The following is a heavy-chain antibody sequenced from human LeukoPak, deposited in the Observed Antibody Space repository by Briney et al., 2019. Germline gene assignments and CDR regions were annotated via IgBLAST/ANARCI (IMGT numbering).Heavy chain of an antibody. V-gene: IGHV3-7*01. CDR2: IKQDGSEK. J-gene: IGHJ4*02. CDR3: ARDLEGPDSGWFDY. Sequence: GGSLRLSCAASGFTFSTYWMSWVRQAPGKGLEWVANIKQDGSEKYYVDSVKGRFTISRDNAKNSVYLQMNSLRAEDTAVYYCARDLEGPDSGWFDYWGQGTLVTVSS. D-gene: IGHD5-12*01. CDR1: GFTFSTYW.